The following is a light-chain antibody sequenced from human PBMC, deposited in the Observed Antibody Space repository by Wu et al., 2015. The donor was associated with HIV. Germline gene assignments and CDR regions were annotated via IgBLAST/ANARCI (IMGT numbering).Light chain of an antibody. V-gene: IGKV1-39*01. CDR3: QQSYISSLT. CDR2: GSS. CDR1: QSVSGF. J-gene: IGKJ4*01. Sequence: DIQMTQSPSSLSASVGDRVTITCRASQSVSGFLNWYQQKPGKAPKVLIYGSSTLQSGVPSRFSAYGSGTDFTLTISSLQPEDFATYYCQQSYISSLTFGGGTKVEIK.